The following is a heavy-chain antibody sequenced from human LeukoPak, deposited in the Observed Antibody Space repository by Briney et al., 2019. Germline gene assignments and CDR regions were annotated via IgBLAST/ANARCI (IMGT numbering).Heavy chain of an antibody. J-gene: IGHJ4*02. Sequence: GGSLRLSCAASGFTFSSYAMSWVRQAPGKGLEWVSAISGSGGSTYYADSVKGRFTISRDNSKNTLYLQMNSLRAEDTAVYYCAKDGNRYYYGSSGYPDYWGQGTLVTVSS. CDR1: GFTFSSYA. D-gene: IGHD3-22*01. CDR2: ISGSGGST. CDR3: AKDGNRYYYGSSGYPDY. V-gene: IGHV3-23*01.